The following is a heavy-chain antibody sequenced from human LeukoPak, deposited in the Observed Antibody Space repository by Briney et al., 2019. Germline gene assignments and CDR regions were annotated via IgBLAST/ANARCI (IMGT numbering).Heavy chain of an antibody. D-gene: IGHD3-22*01. Sequence: GGSLRLSCSASGFTFSSYAMHWVRQAPGKGLQYISGISNTGGSTYYADSVKGRFTISRDHSKNTLYLQMNSLRAEDTAVYYCAREGYYYDSSGYRSYFDYWGQGTLVTVSS. CDR1: GFTFSSYA. CDR3: AREGYYYDSSGYRSYFDY. V-gene: IGHV3-64*04. J-gene: IGHJ4*02. CDR2: ISNTGGST.